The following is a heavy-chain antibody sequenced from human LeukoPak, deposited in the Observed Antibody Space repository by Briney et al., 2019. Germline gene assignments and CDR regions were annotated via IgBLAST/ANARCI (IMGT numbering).Heavy chain of an antibody. CDR1: GFTFSNAW. D-gene: IGHD5-12*01. V-gene: IGHV3-15*01. J-gene: IGHJ4*02. CDR3: TTDAPARWLRPKRAYDY. Sequence: SGGSLRLSCAASGFTFSNAWMSWVRQAPGKGLEWVGRIKSKTDGGTTDYAAPVKGRFTISRDDSKNTLYLQMNSLKTEDTAVYYCTTDAPARWLRPKRAYDYWGQGTLVTVSS. CDR2: IKSKTDGGTT.